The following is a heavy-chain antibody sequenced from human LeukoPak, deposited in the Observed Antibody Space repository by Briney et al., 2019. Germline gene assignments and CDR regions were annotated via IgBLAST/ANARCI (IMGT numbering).Heavy chain of an antibody. CDR1: GGSFSGYY. CDR3: ARDFSYGYLHYYYYMDV. V-gene: IGHV4-34*01. CDR2: INHSGST. J-gene: IGHJ6*03. D-gene: IGHD5-18*01. Sequence: SETLSLTCAVYGGSFSGYYWSWIRQPPGKGLEWIGEINHSGSTNYNPSLKSRVTMSVDTSKNQFSLKLSSVTAADTAVYYCARDFSYGYLHYYYYMDVWGKGTTVTISS.